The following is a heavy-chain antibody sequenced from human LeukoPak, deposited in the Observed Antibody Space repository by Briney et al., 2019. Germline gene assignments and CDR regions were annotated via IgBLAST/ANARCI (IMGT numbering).Heavy chain of an antibody. D-gene: IGHD3-22*01. J-gene: IGHJ4*02. CDR2: INHSGST. CDR1: GGSFSGYY. Sequence: SETLSLTCAVYGGSFSGYYWSWIRQPPGKGLEWIGEINHSGSTNYNPSLKSRVTISVDTSKNQFSLKLSSVTAADTAVYYCARGKVYYYDSSGSPRTYYFDYWGQGTLVTVPS. CDR3: ARGKVYYYDSSGSPRTYYFDY. V-gene: IGHV4-34*01.